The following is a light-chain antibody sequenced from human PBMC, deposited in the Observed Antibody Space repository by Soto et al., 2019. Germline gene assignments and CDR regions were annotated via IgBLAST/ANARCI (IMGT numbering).Light chain of an antibody. CDR2: EVT. Sequence: QSALTQPRSVSGSPGQSVTVSCIGSSSDVGGYNSVSWYQEHPGKAPKLLIHEVTHRPPGVAARFSGSKSGNTASLTISGLQAEDEAVYYCSSYRKSNTLVFGTGTKVTV. CDR1: SSDVGGYNS. CDR3: SSYRKSNTLV. J-gene: IGLJ1*01. V-gene: IGLV2-14*01.